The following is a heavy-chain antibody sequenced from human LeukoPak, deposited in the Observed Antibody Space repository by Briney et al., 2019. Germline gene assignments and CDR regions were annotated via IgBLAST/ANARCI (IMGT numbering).Heavy chain of an antibody. J-gene: IGHJ4*02. V-gene: IGHV4-30-4*07. D-gene: IGHD3-10*01. CDR2: IYYSGGT. Sequence: SETLSLTCAVSGGSISSGGYSWSWIRQPPGKGLEWIGYIYYSGGTYYNPSLKSRVTISVDTSKNQFSLKLSSVTAADTAVYYCARGVGLLWFGELLLTPSFDYWGQGTLVTVSS. CDR3: ARGVGLLWFGELLLTPSFDY. CDR1: GGSISSGGYS.